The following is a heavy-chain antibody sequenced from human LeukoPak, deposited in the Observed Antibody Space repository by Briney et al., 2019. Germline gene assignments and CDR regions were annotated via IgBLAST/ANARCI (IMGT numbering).Heavy chain of an antibody. CDR3: TRWAVNSNLDY. D-gene: IGHD5-18*01. CDR2: ISSSSSTI. J-gene: IGHJ4*02. V-gene: IGHV3-48*04. Sequence: PGGSLRLSCAASGFTFSSYSMNWVRQAPGKGLEWVSYISSSSSTIYYADSVKGRFTISGDNAKNSLYLQMNSLETEDTAVYYCTRWAVNSNLDYWGQGTLVTVSS. CDR1: GFTFSSYS.